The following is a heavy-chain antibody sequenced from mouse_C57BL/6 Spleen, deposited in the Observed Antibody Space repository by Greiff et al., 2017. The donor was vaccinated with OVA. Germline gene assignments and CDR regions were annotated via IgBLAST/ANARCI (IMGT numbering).Heavy chain of an antibody. Sequence: VQLQESGPELVKPGASVKISCKASGYAFSSSWMNWVKQRPGKGLEWIGRIYPGDGDTNYNGKFKGKATLTADKSSSTAYMQLSSLTSEDSAVYFCARWDTTVVANYAMDYWGQGTSVTVSS. V-gene: IGHV1-82*01. CDR2: IYPGDGDT. CDR1: GYAFSSSW. J-gene: IGHJ4*01. D-gene: IGHD1-1*01. CDR3: ARWDTTVVANYAMDY.